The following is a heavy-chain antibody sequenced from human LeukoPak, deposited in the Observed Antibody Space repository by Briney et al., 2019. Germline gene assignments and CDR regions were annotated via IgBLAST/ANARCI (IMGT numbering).Heavy chain of an antibody. CDR3: ARGGSGSGHLYYFDY. CDR2: INSNSGDT. Sequence: GASVKVSCKASGYSFSDYSMHWVRQAPGQGLEWMGRINSNSGDTMYAQNFQGRVTMTRDTSINTAYMELSGLTSDDTAVYYCARGGSGSGHLYYFDYWGQGTLVSVSS. CDR1: GYSFSDYS. D-gene: IGHD3-10*01. J-gene: IGHJ4*02. V-gene: IGHV1-2*06.